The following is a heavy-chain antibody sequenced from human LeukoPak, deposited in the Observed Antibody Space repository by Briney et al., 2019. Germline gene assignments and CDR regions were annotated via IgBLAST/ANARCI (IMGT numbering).Heavy chain of an antibody. D-gene: IGHD3-10*01. CDR1: GFTFSSYW. J-gene: IGHJ4*02. CDR3: ARRISGSQNDY. CDR2: INSDGSST. Sequence: PGGSLRLSCAASGFTFSSYWMHWVRQAPGKGLVWVSRINSDGSSTSYADSAKGRFTISRDNSKDTLYLQMNSLRADDTAVYYRARRISGSQNDYWGQGTLVTVSS. V-gene: IGHV3-74*01.